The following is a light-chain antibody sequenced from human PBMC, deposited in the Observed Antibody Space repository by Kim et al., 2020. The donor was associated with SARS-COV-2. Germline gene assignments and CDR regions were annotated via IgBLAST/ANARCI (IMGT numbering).Light chain of an antibody. V-gene: IGKV1-5*03. J-gene: IGKJ1*01. CDR2: KAS. Sequence: ASVGDRLTITCRASQSISSSLAWYQQKPGKAPKLLIYKASTLESGVPSRFSGSGSGTQFTLTISSLQPDDFATYYCQQYKSYSWTFGQGTKVEIK. CDR1: QSISSS. CDR3: QQYKSYSWT.